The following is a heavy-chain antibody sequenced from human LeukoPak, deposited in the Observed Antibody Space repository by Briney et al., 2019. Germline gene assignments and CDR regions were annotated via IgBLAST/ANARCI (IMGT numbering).Heavy chain of an antibody. CDR1: GFSFSDYY. J-gene: IGHJ4*02. CDR3: ARDDIILGAAN. CDR2: ITHSGKSV. D-gene: IGHD1-26*01. V-gene: IGHV3-11*01. Sequence: GGSLRLSCAASGFSFSDYYMSWIRQAPGKGLEWASYITHSGKSVYYADSVKGRFTISRDNAKNSLYLQMNSLRAEDTAVYYCARDDIILGAANWGQGTLVTVSS.